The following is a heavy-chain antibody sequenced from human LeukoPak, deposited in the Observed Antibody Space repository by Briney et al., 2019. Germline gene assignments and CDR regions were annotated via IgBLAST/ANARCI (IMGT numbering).Heavy chain of an antibody. J-gene: IGHJ4*02. D-gene: IGHD1-1*01. CDR1: GFTFSTYG. CDR2: IRYDGSNK. CDR3: AKDKDPWKSTSISDSDY. V-gene: IGHV3-30*02. Sequence: PGGSLRLSCAASGFTFSTYGMHWVRQAPGKGLEWVAFIRYDGSNKYYADSVKGRFTISRDNSKNTLYLQMNSLRAEDTAVYFCAKDKDPWKSTSISDSDYWGQGTLVTVSS.